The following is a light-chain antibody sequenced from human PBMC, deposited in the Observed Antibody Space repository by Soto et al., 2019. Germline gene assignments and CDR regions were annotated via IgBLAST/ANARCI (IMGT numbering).Light chain of an antibody. CDR2: QDN. J-gene: IGLJ2*01. CDR1: RLGSKY. V-gene: IGLV3-1*01. Sequence: SYELTQPPSVSVSPGQTASLTCSGDRLGSKYASWYQQKAGQSPVLVIYQDNKRPSGIPERISGSNSGNTATLTISGTQALDEADYYFQAWDSSSVIFGGGNQLTVL. CDR3: QAWDSSSVI.